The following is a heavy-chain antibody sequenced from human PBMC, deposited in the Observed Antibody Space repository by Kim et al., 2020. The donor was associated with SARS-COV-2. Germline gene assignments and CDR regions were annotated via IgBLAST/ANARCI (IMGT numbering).Heavy chain of an antibody. J-gene: IGHJ4*02. D-gene: IGHD3-10*01. CDR2: ISTSGSYI. CDR1: GFAFNDFT. V-gene: IGHV3-21*01. Sequence: GGSLRLSCEASGFAFNDFTMNWVRQRPGQGLEWVATISTSGSYISYADSVKGRFIISRDYDRHRLALQMSSLRVDDTAVYYCVGDYHGLGSYPDYWGQGT. CDR3: VGDYHGLGSYPDY.